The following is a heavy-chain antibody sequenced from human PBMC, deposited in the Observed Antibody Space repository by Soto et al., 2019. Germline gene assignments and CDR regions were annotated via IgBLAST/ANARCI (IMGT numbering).Heavy chain of an antibody. J-gene: IGHJ4*01. D-gene: IGHD3-3*01. CDR1: GFTFDDYA. CDR3: AKAGVVTKNFDY. V-gene: IGHV3-9*01. CDR2: ISWDSGTI. Sequence: GGSLRLSCAASGFTFDDYAMHWVRQAPGKGLEWVSGISWDSGTIVYADSVKGRFTISRDNAKNSLHLQMNSLRAEDTALYYCAKAGVVTKNFDYWGHRTPVTVSS.